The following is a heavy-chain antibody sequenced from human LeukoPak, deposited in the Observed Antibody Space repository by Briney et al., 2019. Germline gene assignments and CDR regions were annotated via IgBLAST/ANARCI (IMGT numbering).Heavy chain of an antibody. CDR2: ISSNGDTT. D-gene: IGHD6-19*01. CDR3: ARVGSGNYDY. CDR1: GFTFSTYS. J-gene: IGHJ4*02. Sequence: PGGSLRLSCAASGFTFSTYSMHWVRQAPGKGLEYVSAISSNGDTTYYANSVKGRFTISRDNSKDTLYLQMGSLRPEDMAVYYCARVGSGNYDYWGQGTLVTVPS. V-gene: IGHV3-64*01.